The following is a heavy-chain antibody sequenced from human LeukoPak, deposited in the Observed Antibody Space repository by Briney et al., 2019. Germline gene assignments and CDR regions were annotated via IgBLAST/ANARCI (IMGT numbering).Heavy chain of an antibody. V-gene: IGHV3-48*03. CDR2: ISSSGNTI. CDR3: ARGGLLSRY. CDR1: GFTFSNYE. J-gene: IGHJ4*02. D-gene: IGHD1-26*01. Sequence: GGSLRLSCAASGFTFSNYEMIWVRQAPGKGLEWLSYISSSGNTIYYADSVKGRFTIARDNAKSTLYLQMNSLRAEDTAVYYCARGGLLSRYWGQGTLVTVSS.